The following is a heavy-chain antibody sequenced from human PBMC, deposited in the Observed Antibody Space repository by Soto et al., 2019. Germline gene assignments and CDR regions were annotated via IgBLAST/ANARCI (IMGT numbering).Heavy chain of an antibody. Sequence: PGGSLRLSCAASGFTFSSYAMHWVRQAPGKGLEWVAVISYDGSNKYYADSVKGRFTISRDNSKNTLYLQMNSLRAEDTAVYYCARDPRLELRHYYYHFGMDVWGQGSTVIVSS. CDR3: ARDPRLELRHYYYHFGMDV. CDR1: GFTFSSYA. D-gene: IGHD1-7*01. V-gene: IGHV3-30-3*01. J-gene: IGHJ6*02. CDR2: ISYDGSNK.